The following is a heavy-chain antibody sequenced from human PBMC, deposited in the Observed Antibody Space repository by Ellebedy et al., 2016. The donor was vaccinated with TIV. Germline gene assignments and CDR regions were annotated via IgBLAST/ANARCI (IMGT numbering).Heavy chain of an antibody. CDR1: GFTFNNYW. CDR3: AREDYYDSSGYYAY. Sequence: GGSLRLSXAASGFTFNNYWMHWVRQAPGKGLVWVSRIDSDGSRISYADSVKGRFTISRDNAKNSLYLQMNSPRAEDTAVYYCAREDYYDSSGYYAYWGQGTLVTVSS. CDR2: IDSDGSRI. J-gene: IGHJ4*02. V-gene: IGHV3-74*01. D-gene: IGHD3-22*01.